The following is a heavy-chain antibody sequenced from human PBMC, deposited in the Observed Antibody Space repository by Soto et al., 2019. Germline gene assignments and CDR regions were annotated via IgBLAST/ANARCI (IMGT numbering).Heavy chain of an antibody. Sequence: PETLSLTCTVSGGSISSSSYYWGWIRQPPGKGLEWIGSIYYSGSTYYNPSLKSRVTISVDTSKNQFSLKLSSVTAADTAVYYCARQLAAAGSEDAFDIWGQGTMVTVSS. V-gene: IGHV4-39*01. CDR2: IYYSGST. CDR1: GGSISSSSYY. J-gene: IGHJ3*02. CDR3: ARQLAAAGSEDAFDI. D-gene: IGHD6-13*01.